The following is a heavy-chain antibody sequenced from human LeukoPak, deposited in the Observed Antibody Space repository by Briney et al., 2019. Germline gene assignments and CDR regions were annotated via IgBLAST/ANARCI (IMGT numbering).Heavy chain of an antibody. J-gene: IGHJ6*02. CDR2: ISWNSGSI. CDR3: AKDGGQWLVPRRDYYGMDV. CDR1: GFTFDDYA. V-gene: IGHV3-9*01. Sequence: PGRSLRLSCSASGFTFDDYAMHWVRPAPGKGLEWVSGISWNSGSIGYADSVKGRFTISRDNAKNSLYLQMNSLRAEDTALYYCAKDGGQWLVPRRDYYGMDVWGQGTTVTVSS. D-gene: IGHD6-19*01.